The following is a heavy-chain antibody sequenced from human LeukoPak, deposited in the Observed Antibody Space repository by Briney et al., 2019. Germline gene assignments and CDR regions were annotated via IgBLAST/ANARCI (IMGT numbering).Heavy chain of an antibody. Sequence: GGSLTPSCVASTFTFSGYSMNWVRQPHGKGLEWVAYTSETSSHTYYGNLVKGRFTISRDTAKNLLYLQMNSLRVEDTAIYYCARDRAPKARIGGMDVWGQGTTVIVSS. CDR1: TFTFSGYS. J-gene: IGHJ6*02. V-gene: IGHV3-21*06. D-gene: IGHD5-12*01. CDR3: ARDRAPKARIGGMDV. CDR2: TSETSSHT.